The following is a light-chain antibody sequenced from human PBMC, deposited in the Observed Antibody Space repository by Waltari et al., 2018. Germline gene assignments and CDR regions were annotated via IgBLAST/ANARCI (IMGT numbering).Light chain of an antibody. CDR3: QQYNSYPWT. Sequence: DIQMTQSPSTLSASVGDRVTITCRASQSISNWLAWYQQKAGKAPKILIYKASSLESDVPSRFIGSRSGTEFTLTISILQPDDFATYYCQQYNSYPWTFGQGTKVEIK. J-gene: IGKJ1*01. CDR2: KAS. CDR1: QSISNW. V-gene: IGKV1-5*03.